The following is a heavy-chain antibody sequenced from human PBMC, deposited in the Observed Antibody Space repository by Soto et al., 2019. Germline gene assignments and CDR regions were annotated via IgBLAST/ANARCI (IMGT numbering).Heavy chain of an antibody. D-gene: IGHD3-16*01. Sequence: QVQLVESGGGVVQPGRSLRLSCAASGFTFSSYAMHWVRQAPGKGLEWVAVISYDGSNKYYADSVKGRFTISRDNSKNTLYLQMNSLRAEDTAVYYCARDGRGGYGPVYWGQGTLVTVSS. CDR1: GFTFSSYA. CDR2: ISYDGSNK. V-gene: IGHV3-30-3*01. CDR3: ARDGRGGYGPVY. J-gene: IGHJ4*02.